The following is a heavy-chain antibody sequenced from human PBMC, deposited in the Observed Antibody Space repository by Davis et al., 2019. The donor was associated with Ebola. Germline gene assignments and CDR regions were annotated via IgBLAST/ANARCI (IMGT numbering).Heavy chain of an antibody. V-gene: IGHV4-39*07. CDR1: GGSISSSSYY. Sequence: PSETLSLTCTVSGGSISSSSYYWGWIRQPPGKGLEWIGSIYYSGSTYYNPSLKSRVTISVDTSKNQFSLKLSSVTAADTAVYYWARGFPYGDFWSGYYTAGDVAGALIQHWGQGTLVTVSS. CDR2: IYYSGST. J-gene: IGHJ1*01. D-gene: IGHD3-3*01. CDR3: ARGFPYGDFWSGYYTAGDVAGALIQH.